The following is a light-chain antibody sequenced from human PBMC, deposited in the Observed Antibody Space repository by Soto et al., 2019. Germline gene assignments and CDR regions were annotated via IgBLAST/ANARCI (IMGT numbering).Light chain of an antibody. CDR2: GAS. Sequence: EIEMTQSPATLSLAPGERVTLSCRASESVSTNLAWYQQKAGQAPRLLIYGASTRATGIPARFSGSGSGTEFTLTISSLQSEDFAVYYCQQYNNWPPLTFGGGTKV. J-gene: IGKJ4*01. CDR1: ESVSTN. V-gene: IGKV3-15*01. CDR3: QQYNNWPPLT.